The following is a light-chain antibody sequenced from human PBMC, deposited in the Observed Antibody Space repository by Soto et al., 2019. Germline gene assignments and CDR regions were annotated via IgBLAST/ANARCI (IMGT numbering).Light chain of an antibody. J-gene: IGKJ1*01. Sequence: DIQMTQSPSTLSASVGDRVTITCRASQSISSWLAWYQQKPGKAPKLLIYTASNLETGVPSTFSARGSGTEFTLTISSMHPDDVATYYCQQYTSYFPTTFGQGTRVEIK. V-gene: IGKV1-5*03. CDR2: TAS. CDR1: QSISSW. CDR3: QQYTSYFPTT.